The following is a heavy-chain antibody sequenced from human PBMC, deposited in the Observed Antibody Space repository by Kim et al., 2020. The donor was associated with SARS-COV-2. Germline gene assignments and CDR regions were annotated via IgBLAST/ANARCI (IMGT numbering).Heavy chain of an antibody. Sequence: SETLSLTCTVSGDSVSSNSYYWSWIRQPPGKGLEWIGYIYHNGRTNYNPSLKSRVTVSVDTSKNQFSLRLRPVTAADTAVYYCARVGLDSGSDYFDFWG. CDR2: IYHNGRT. V-gene: IGHV4-61*01. CDR1: GDSVSSNSYY. CDR3: ARVGLDSGSDYFDF. D-gene: IGHD1-26*01. J-gene: IGHJ4*01.